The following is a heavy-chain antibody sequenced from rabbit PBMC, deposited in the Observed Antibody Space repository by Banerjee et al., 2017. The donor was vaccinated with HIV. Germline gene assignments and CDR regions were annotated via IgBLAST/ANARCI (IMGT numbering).Heavy chain of an antibody. D-gene: IGHD8-1*01. J-gene: IGHJ4*01. CDR2: INTSSGNT. CDR1: GFSFSNKYV. CDR3: AIDLAGVIYWNFNL. Sequence: QEQLEESGGDLVKPGGTLTLTCTASGFSFSNKYVMCWVRQAPGKGLEWIACINTSSGNTVYATWAKGRFTISKSSWTTLTLQITSLTAADTATYFCAIDLAGVIYWNFNLWGPGTLVTVS. V-gene: IGHV1S45*01.